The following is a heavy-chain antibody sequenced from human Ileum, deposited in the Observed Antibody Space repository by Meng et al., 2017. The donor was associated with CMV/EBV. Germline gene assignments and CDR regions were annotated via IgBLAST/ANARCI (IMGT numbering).Heavy chain of an antibody. CDR3: ARDATTEGGWFDP. Sequence: GGSLKISCAASGFTFSSYSMNWVRQAPGKGLEWVSSISSSSSYIYYADSVKGRFTISRDNAKNSLYLQMNSLRAEDTAVYYCARDATTEGGWFDPWGQGTLVTVSS. CDR2: ISSSSSYI. V-gene: IGHV3-21*01. CDR1: GFTFSSYS. J-gene: IGHJ5*02. D-gene: IGHD5-12*01.